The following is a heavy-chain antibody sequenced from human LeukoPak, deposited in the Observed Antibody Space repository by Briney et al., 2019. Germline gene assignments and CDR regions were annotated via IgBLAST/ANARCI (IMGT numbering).Heavy chain of an antibody. CDR2: ISFSGNSI. Sequence: GRSLSLSCAVSGLIFSSYEMNWVRHAPGKGLEWVAFISFSGNSIYYADSVKGRFTISRDNARNSLYLQMSSLRAEDTAVYYCAELGITMIGGVWGKGTTVTISS. CDR1: GLIFSSYE. D-gene: IGHD3-10*02. V-gene: IGHV3-48*03. CDR3: AELGITMIGGV. J-gene: IGHJ6*04.